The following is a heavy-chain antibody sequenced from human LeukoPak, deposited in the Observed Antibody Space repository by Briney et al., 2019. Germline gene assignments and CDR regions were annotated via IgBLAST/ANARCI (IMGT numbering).Heavy chain of an antibody. CDR1: GSTFSHYW. CDR3: SWDHTGKEDI. D-gene: IGHD1-26*01. V-gene: IGHV3-74*01. J-gene: IGHJ3*02. Sequence: PGGSLRLSCAASGSTFSHYWMHWVRQAPWKGLVWVSRINPDGSRTDYADSVAGRFTISRDNAKNTLYLQMNSLRADDTAVYYCSWDHTGKEDIWGQGTMVTVSS. CDR2: INPDGSRT.